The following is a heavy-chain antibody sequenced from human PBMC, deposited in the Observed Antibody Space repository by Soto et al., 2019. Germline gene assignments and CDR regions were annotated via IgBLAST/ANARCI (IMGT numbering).Heavy chain of an antibody. CDR3: ARATLLAYCGGDCYPFDY. V-gene: IGHV4-59*01. Sequence: PSETLSLTCTVSGGSISSYYWSWIRQPPGKGLEWIGYIYYSGSTNYNPSLKSRVTISVDTSKNQFSLKLSSVTAADTAVYYCARATLLAYCGGDCYPFDYWGQGTLVTVSS. CDR1: GGSISSYY. D-gene: IGHD2-21*02. CDR2: IYYSGST. J-gene: IGHJ4*02.